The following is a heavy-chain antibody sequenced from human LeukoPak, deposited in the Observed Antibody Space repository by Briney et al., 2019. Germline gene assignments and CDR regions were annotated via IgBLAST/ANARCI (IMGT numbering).Heavy chain of an antibody. D-gene: IGHD2-2*01. V-gene: IGHV3-23*01. CDR3: AKHSTWALYFFDY. CDR2: VSGNGGTT. CDR1: GFTFNNYA. Sequence: GGSLRLSCAASGFTFNNYAMSWVRQAPGKGLEWVSAVSGNGGTTYYADSVKGRFTISRDNSKNTLYLQMNSLRAEDTAVYYCAKHSTWALYFFDYWGQGTLVTVSS. J-gene: IGHJ4*02.